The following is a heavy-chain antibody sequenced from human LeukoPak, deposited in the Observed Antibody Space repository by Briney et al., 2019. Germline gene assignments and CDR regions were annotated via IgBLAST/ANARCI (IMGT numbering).Heavy chain of an antibody. CDR2: INPSGGST. CDR3: ARDISTSGSLGY. CDR1: GYSFTSYY. J-gene: IGHJ4*02. D-gene: IGHD3-10*01. V-gene: IGHV1-46*01. Sequence: GASVKVSCKASGYSFTSYYIHWVRQAPGQGLEWMGIINPSGGSTSYAPKFQGRVTMTRDTSTSTVYMELSSLRSEDTAVYYCARDISTSGSLGYWGQGTLVTVSS.